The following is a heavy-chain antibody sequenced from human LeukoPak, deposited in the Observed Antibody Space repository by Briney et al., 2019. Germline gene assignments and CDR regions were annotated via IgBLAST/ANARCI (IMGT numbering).Heavy chain of an antibody. D-gene: IGHD3-22*01. Sequence: PGGSLRLSCSASGFIVNDYGLMWVRQAPGKGLEWVSAISNDGGGTTYADFVKGRFTISRDNSKNTLSLQMNSLRPEDTALYYCAKGNSGYFADLWGQGTVVTVSS. J-gene: IGHJ5*02. CDR1: GFIVNDYG. CDR2: ISNDGGGT. V-gene: IGHV3-23*01. CDR3: AKGNSGYFADL.